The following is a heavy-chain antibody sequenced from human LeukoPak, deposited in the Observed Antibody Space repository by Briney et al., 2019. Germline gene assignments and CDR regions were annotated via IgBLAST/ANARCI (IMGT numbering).Heavy chain of an antibody. CDR1: GFTFSSYG. D-gene: IGHD6-19*01. Sequence: PGGSLRLSCAASGFTFSSYGMHWVRQAPGKGLEWVAVISYDGSNKYYADSVKGRFTISRDNSKNTLYLQMNSLRAEDTAVYCCARGPRGYSSGQRDYYYGMDVWGQGTTVTVSS. J-gene: IGHJ6*02. V-gene: IGHV3-30*03. CDR2: ISYDGSNK. CDR3: ARGPRGYSSGQRDYYYGMDV.